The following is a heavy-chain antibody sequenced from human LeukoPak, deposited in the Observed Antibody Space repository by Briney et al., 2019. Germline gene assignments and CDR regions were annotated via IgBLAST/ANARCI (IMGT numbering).Heavy chain of an antibody. V-gene: IGHV4-59*01. CDR1: GVSIGDYY. CDR2: IHYSEYSGRIST. D-gene: IGHD2-15*01. J-gene: IGHJ4*02. CDR3: AREVVSGGNCFFDY. Sequence: PSETLSLTCTVSGVSIGDYYWTWLRQPPGKGLEWIGYIHYSEYSGRISTDYNPSLMSRVTISVDTSKNQFSLQLSSVTAADTAVYYCAREVVSGGNCFFDYWGQGTLVTVSS.